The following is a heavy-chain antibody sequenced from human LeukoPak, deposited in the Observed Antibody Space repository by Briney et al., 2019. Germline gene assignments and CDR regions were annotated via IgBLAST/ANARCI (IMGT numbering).Heavy chain of an antibody. CDR2: ISSSTNYI. J-gene: IGHJ3*02. Sequence: GGSLGLSCAASGFIFSSYGMHWVRQAPGKGLEWVASISSSTNYIYYADSVKGRFRISRDNAKNSLYLQMNSLRAEDTAMYYCARDPLEWELPGAFHIWGQGTMVTVSS. D-gene: IGHD1-26*01. V-gene: IGHV3-21*01. CDR3: ARDPLEWELPGAFHI. CDR1: GFIFSSYG.